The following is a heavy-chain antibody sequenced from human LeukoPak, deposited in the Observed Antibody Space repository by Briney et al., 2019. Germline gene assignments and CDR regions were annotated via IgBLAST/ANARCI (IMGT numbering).Heavy chain of an antibody. Sequence: MSSETLSLTCTVSGGSIRTTYYYWGWLRQPPGKGLEWIGNIYYSGGTHYNPSLRSRITISIDTSRNQFSLKLNSVTAADTAIYYCARPRLPYLDRDAFDIWGHGTMVAVSS. V-gene: IGHV4-39*01. CDR2: IYYSGGT. CDR1: GGSIRTTYYY. CDR3: ARPRLPYLDRDAFDI. D-gene: IGHD3-9*01. J-gene: IGHJ3*02.